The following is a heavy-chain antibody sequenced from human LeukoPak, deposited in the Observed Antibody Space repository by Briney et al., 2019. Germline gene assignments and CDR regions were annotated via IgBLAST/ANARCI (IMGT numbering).Heavy chain of an antibody. D-gene: IGHD3-22*01. Sequence: GGSLRLSCAASGFTFSNAWMSWVRQAPGKGLEWVGRIKSKTDGGTTDYAAPVKGRFTILRDDSKNTLYLQMNSLKTEDTAVYYCTDSPKRVIVVVTWGQGTLVTVSS. CDR3: TDSPKRVIVVVT. CDR2: IKSKTDGGTT. V-gene: IGHV3-15*01. J-gene: IGHJ5*02. CDR1: GFTFSNAW.